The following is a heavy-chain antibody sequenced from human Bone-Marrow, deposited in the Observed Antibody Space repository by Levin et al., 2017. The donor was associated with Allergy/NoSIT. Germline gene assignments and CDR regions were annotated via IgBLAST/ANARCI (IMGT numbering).Heavy chain of an antibody. CDR1: GFTFSSYW. D-gene: IGHD2-21*02. Sequence: SCAASGFTFSSYWMTWVRQAPGKGLEWVANIKQDGGDKYYVDSVKGRFAISRDNAKKSLYLQMNSLRAEDTAVYYCARDASPFCGKDCYLDAFDIWGQGTMVTISS. J-gene: IGHJ3*02. V-gene: IGHV3-7*01. CDR3: ARDASPFCGKDCYLDAFDI. CDR2: IKQDGGDK.